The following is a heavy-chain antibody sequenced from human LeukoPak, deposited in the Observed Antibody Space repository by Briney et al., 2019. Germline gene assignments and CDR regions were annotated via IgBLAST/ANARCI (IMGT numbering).Heavy chain of an antibody. Sequence: SETLSLTCTVSGGSISSYYWSWIRQPPGKGLEWIGYIYTSGTTNYNPSLKSRATISVDTSKNQFALKLSSVTAADTGVYYCARIRSKYFDLWGRGTLVTVSS. CDR3: ARIRSKYFDL. V-gene: IGHV4-4*09. D-gene: IGHD5/OR15-5a*01. CDR1: GGSISSYY. CDR2: IYTSGTT. J-gene: IGHJ2*01.